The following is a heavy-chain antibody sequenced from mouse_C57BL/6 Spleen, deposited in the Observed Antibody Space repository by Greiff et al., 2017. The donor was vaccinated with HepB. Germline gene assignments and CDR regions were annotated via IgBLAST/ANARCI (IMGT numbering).Heavy chain of an antibody. Sequence: QVQLQQPGTELVKPGASVKLSCKASGYTFTSYWMPWVKQRPGQGLEWIGTINPYNGGTNYNEKFKSKATLTVEKPSSTAYMQLSSLTSEDSAVYDCARSGTSGYLDVWGTGTPVTVSS. V-gene: IGHV1-53*01. CDR3: ARSGTSGYLDV. D-gene: IGHD3-1*01. CDR1: GYTFTSYW. CDR2: INPYNGGT. J-gene: IGHJ1*03.